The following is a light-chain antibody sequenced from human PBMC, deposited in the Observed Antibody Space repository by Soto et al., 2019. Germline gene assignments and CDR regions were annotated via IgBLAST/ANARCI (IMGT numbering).Light chain of an antibody. CDR1: QRISSY. V-gene: IGKV1-39*01. Sequence: DIQMTQSPSSLSASVGDRVTITCRASQRISSYLNWYQQKPEKAPKILIYAVSNLQSGVPSRFSGTGAWTDFTLHISSLQPEDFATYYCQQSYSAPRTFGQGTKVEIK. CDR2: AVS. CDR3: QQSYSAPRT. J-gene: IGKJ1*01.